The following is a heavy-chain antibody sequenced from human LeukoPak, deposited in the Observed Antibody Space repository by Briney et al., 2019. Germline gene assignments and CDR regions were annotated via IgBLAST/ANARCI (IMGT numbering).Heavy chain of an antibody. CDR2: IYYSGST. V-gene: IGHV4-59*01. J-gene: IGHJ4*02. D-gene: IGHD1-1*01. Sequence: PSETLSLTCTVSGGSISSYYWSWIRQPPGKGLEWIGYIYYSGSTNYNPSLKSRVTISVDTSKNQFSLKLSSVTAPDTPVYNCARPRGGKTYDSWGQGPRVTVSS. CDR1: GGSISSYY. CDR3: ARPRGGKTYDS.